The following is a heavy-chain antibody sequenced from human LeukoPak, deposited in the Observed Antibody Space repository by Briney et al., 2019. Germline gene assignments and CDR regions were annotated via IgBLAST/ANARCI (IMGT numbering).Heavy chain of an antibody. J-gene: IGHJ4*02. Sequence: PGRSLRLSCTASGFTFSSYGMHWVRQAPGKGPEWVGVIWYDGSNKYYADSVKGRFTISRDNSKNTLYLQMNSLRAEDTAVYYCARDYCSGGSCFDYWGQGTLVTVSS. CDR3: ARDYCSGGSCFDY. CDR1: GFTFSSYG. D-gene: IGHD2-15*01. CDR2: IWYDGSNK. V-gene: IGHV3-33*01.